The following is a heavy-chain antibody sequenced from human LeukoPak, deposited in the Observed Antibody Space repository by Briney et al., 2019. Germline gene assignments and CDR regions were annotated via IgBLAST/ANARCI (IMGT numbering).Heavy chain of an antibody. Sequence: PSETLSLTCTVSGGSISSSNFYWGWIRQPPGKGLEWIGDIYYSGNTYYNPSRQSRVTLSVDSPKNQFSLKPTSVTAADTAVYYCASRPLRYFDWLLSKGDAFDIWGQGTMVTVSP. CDR3: ASRPLRYFDWLLSKGDAFDI. CDR1: GGSISSSNFY. CDR2: IYYSGNT. D-gene: IGHD3-9*01. J-gene: IGHJ3*02. V-gene: IGHV4-39*01.